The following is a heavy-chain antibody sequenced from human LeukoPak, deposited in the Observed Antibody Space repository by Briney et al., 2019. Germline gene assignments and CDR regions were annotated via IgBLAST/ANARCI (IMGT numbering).Heavy chain of an antibody. CDR3: ATNLNYDREFDY. D-gene: IGHD3-22*01. CDR2: IWYDGSNK. Sequence: PGGSLRLSCAASGFSFSSYGMHWVRQAPGKGLEWVAIIWYDGSNKYYADSVKGRFTIPRDNSKNTLHLQMDSLRAEDTAVYYCATNLNYDREFDYWGQGTLVTVSS. V-gene: IGHV3-33*03. J-gene: IGHJ4*02. CDR1: GFSFSSYG.